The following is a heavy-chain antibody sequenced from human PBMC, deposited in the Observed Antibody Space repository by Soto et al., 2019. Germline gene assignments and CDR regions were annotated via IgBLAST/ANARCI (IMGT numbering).Heavy chain of an antibody. CDR1: SGSITSSNW. CDR3: ARRTWGMDV. Sequence: QVQLQESGPGLVKPSGTLSLTCAVSSGSITSSNWWSWVRQPPGKGLEWIGEIFHNGNTYYNPSLKSRVTMSVDTSKNQFPLNLGSVTAADTAVYYCARRTWGMDVWGQGTTVTVSS. J-gene: IGHJ6*02. CDR2: IFHNGNT. D-gene: IGHD2-8*01. V-gene: IGHV4-4*02.